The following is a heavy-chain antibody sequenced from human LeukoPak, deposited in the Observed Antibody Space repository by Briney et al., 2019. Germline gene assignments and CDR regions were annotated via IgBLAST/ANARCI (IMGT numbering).Heavy chain of an antibody. CDR1: GFTFSSYG. CDR3: AKDRGYYGSGGDY. CDR2: IWYDGSYK. V-gene: IGHV3-33*06. J-gene: IGHJ4*02. D-gene: IGHD3-10*01. Sequence: GGSLRLSCAASGFTFSSYGMHWARQAPGKGLEWVAVIWYDGSYKYYADSVKGRFTISRDDSKNTLYLQMNSLRAEDTAVYYCAKDRGYYGSGGDYWGQGTLVTVSS.